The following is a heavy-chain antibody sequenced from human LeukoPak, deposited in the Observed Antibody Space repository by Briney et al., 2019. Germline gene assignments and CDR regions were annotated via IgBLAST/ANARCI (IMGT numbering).Heavy chain of an antibody. CDR1: GYTFTSYA. J-gene: IGHJ6*02. V-gene: IGHV1-18*01. Sequence: ASVKVSCMASGYTFTSYAMNWVRQAPGQGLEWMGWISAYNGSTKYAQKLQGRVTMTTDTSTGTAYMELRSLRPDDTAVYYCARDLTSNVAVTEYHYYAMDVWGQGTTVTVSS. CDR3: ARDLTSNVAVTEYHYYAMDV. CDR2: ISAYNGST. D-gene: IGHD6-19*01.